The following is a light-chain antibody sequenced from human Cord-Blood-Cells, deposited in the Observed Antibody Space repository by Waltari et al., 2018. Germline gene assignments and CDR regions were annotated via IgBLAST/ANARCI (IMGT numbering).Light chain of an antibody. Sequence: EIVLTQFPGTLSLSPGERATLSCSASQSVSSSYLACYQQKPGQAPRLLSKGASGRATGIPDWFSGSGSGTDFTLPISRLEPEDFAVYYCQQYGSSPYSFGQGTKLELK. V-gene: IGKV3-20*01. CDR1: QSVSSSY. CDR2: GAS. CDR3: QQYGSSPYS. J-gene: IGKJ2*03.